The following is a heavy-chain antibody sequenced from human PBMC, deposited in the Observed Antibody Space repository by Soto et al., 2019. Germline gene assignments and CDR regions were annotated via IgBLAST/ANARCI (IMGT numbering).Heavy chain of an antibody. D-gene: IGHD4-17*01. CDR3: ARGVHDYGDYIQAFDI. CDR2: INPSGGST. CDR1: GYTFTNYY. V-gene: IGHV1-46*03. J-gene: IGHJ3*02. Sequence: ASVKGSCKASGYTFTNYYMHWVRQAPGQGLEWMGIINPSGGSTSYAQKFQGRVTMTRDTSTSTVYMELSSLRSEDTAVYYCARGVHDYGDYIQAFDIWGPGTMVTVSS.